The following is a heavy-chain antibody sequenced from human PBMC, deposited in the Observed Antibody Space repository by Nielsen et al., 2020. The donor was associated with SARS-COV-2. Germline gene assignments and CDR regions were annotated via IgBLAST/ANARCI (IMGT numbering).Heavy chain of an antibody. V-gene: IGHV4-31*03. J-gene: IGHJ4*02. CDR1: GGSISSGGYH. CDR3: ARGRAVMTTFDT. D-gene: IGHD2/OR15-2a*01. CDR2: LYDSGST. Sequence: LRLSCIVSGGSISSGGYHWNWIRQHPGKGLEWIGYLYDSGSTYYNPSLQSRVTIAGDTSKNQFSLQLTSVTAADTAFYYCARGRAVMTTFDTWGQGTLVSVSS.